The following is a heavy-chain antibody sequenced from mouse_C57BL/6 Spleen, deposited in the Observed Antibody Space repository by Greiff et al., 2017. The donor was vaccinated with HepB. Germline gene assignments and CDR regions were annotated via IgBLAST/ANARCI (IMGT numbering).Heavy chain of an antibody. D-gene: IGHD2-5*01. CDR2: IYPGDGDT. CDR3: ARSDYSTPWFAY. Sequence: VQLVESGPELVKPGASVKISCKASGYAFSSSWMNWVKQRPGKGLEWIGRIYPGDGDTNYNGKFKGKATLTADKSSSTAYMQLSSLTSEDSAVYFCARSDYSTPWFAYWGQGTLVTVSA. CDR1: GYAFSSSW. V-gene: IGHV1-82*01. J-gene: IGHJ3*01.